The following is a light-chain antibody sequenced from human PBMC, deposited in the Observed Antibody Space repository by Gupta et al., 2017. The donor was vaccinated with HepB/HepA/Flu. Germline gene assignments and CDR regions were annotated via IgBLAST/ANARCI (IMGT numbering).Light chain of an antibody. CDR2: GAS. CDR1: QSVSSSY. J-gene: IGKJ4*01. Sequence: EIVLTQSPGTLSLSPGERATLSCRASQSVSSSYLAWYQQKPGQAPRLLIYGASSSATGIPDRFSGSGSGTDFTLTSSRREPEDFAVYYWQQDGSSHTFGGGTKVEIK. V-gene: IGKV3-20*01. CDR3: QQDGSSHT.